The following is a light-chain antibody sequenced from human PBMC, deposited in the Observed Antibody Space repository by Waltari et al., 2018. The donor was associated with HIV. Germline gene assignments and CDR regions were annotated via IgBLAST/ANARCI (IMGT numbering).Light chain of an antibody. CDR3: CSYTAIHTLI. CDR2: GVY. V-gene: IGLV2-14*01. J-gene: IGLJ2*01. CDR1: TSDIGIFDS. Sequence: QSALTQPASVSGSPGQSITIPSAGTTSDIGIFDSVSWYQQHPGRAPQLMIFGVYSRPSGVSSRFSGSNSGNTASLTISGLQAEDEANYYCCSYTAIHTLIFGGGTKLTVL.